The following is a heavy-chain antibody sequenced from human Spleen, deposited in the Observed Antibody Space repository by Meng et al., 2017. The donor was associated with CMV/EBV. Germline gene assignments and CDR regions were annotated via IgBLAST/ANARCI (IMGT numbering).Heavy chain of an antibody. V-gene: IGHV4-61*01. J-gene: IGHJ4*02. CDR1: GGSVSSGSYY. CDR3: AREDWQDRPPIRNFDC. Sequence: GGSVSSGSYYWSWIRQPPGKGLEWIGYIYYSGSTNYNPSLKSRVTISVDTSKNQFSLKLSSVTAADTAVYYCAREDWQDRPPIRNFDCWGQGTLSPSPQ. CDR2: IYYSGST. D-gene: IGHD3/OR15-3a*01.